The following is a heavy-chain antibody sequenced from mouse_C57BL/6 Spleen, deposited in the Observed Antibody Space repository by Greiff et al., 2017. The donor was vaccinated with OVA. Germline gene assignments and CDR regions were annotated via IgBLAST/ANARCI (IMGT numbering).Heavy chain of an antibody. Sequence: QVQLQQSGAELVRPGASVTLSCTASGYTFTDYEMHWVKQTPVHGLEWIGAIDPETGGTAYTQKFKGKAILTADKSSSTAYMELRSLTSEDSAVYYCAARAGFYAMDYWGQGTSVTVSS. J-gene: IGHJ4*01. CDR3: AARAGFYAMDY. V-gene: IGHV1-15*01. CDR2: IDPETGGT. CDR1: GYTFTDYE. D-gene: IGHD2-2*01.